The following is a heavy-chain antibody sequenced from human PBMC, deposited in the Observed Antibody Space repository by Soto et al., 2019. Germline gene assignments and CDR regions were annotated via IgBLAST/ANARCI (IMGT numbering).Heavy chain of an antibody. CDR1: GGTFSSFA. V-gene: IGHV1-69*13. Sequence: SVKVSCKTSGGTFSSFAISWVRQAPGQGLEWMGGIIPIFETANYAQKFQGRVTITADEITGTAYMELRSLRSEDTGVYYCARDLEVVVLGVDGYYYYGMDVWGQGTRVTVSS. J-gene: IGHJ6*02. CDR2: IIPIFETA. CDR3: ARDLEVVVLGVDGYYYYGMDV. D-gene: IGHD3-3*01.